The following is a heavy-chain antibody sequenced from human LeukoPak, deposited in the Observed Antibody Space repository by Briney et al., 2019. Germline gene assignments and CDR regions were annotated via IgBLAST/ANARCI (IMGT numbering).Heavy chain of an antibody. Sequence: SETLSLTCTVSGGSISSYYWSWIRQPPGKGLEWIGFIYYSGSTNYNPPLKSRVTISVDTSKNQFSLKLSSVTAADTAVYYCARGYSSSWYPSGAFDIWGQGTMVTVSS. CDR3: ARGYSSSWYPSGAFDI. V-gene: IGHV4-59*08. J-gene: IGHJ3*02. D-gene: IGHD6-13*01. CDR2: IYYSGST. CDR1: GGSISSYY.